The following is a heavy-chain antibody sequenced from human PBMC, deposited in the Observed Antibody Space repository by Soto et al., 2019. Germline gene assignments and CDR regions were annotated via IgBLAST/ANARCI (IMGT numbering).Heavy chain of an antibody. CDR3: AIPGYDSSGYYPYFDY. J-gene: IGHJ4*02. CDR2: IIPIFGTA. V-gene: IGHV1-69*06. CDR1: GGTFSSYA. Sequence: GASVKVSCKASGGTFSSYAISWVRQAPGQGLEWMGGIIPIFGTANYAQKFQGRVTITADKSTSTAYMELSSLRSEDTAVYYCAIPGYDSSGYYPYFDYWGQGTLVTVSS. D-gene: IGHD3-22*01.